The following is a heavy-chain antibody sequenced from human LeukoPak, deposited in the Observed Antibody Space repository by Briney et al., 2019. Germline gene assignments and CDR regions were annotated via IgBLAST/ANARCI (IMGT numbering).Heavy chain of an antibody. J-gene: IGHJ4*02. Sequence: PGRSLRLSCAASGFTFDDYAMHWVRHAPGKGLEWVSGISWNSGSIGYADSVKGRFTISRDNAKNSLYLQMNSLRAEDTALYYCAKDIYGSGATFDYWGQGTLVTVSS. D-gene: IGHD3-10*01. CDR2: ISWNSGSI. CDR1: GFTFDDYA. CDR3: AKDIYGSGATFDY. V-gene: IGHV3-9*01.